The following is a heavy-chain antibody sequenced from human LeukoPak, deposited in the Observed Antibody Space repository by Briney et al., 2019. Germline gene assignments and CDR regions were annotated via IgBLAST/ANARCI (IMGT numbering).Heavy chain of an antibody. V-gene: IGHV3-21*01. CDR1: GFTVSSNY. J-gene: IGHJ6*03. D-gene: IGHD1-26*01. CDR2: ITSTGSYT. Sequence: PGGSLRLSCAASGFTVSSNYMSWVRQAPGKGLEWVSSITSTGSYTFYADSVKGRFTISRDNAKNSLYLQMNSLRAEDTAIYYCARDPYSGSYGDSYYYYMDVWGKGTTVTISS. CDR3: ARDPYSGSYGDSYYYYMDV.